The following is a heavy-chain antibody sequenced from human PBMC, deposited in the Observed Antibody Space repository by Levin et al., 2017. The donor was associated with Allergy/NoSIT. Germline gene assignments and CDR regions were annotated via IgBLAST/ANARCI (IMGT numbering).Heavy chain of an antibody. V-gene: IGHV4-39*01. Sequence: SETLSLTCTVSGGSIRSDSYYWGWIRQPPGKGLEWIGAIFYSASTYYNPSLKGRVTISVDTSKNQFSLRLSFVTAADTAVYYCASGSSSSDYWGQGTLVTVSS. D-gene: IGHD6-6*01. J-gene: IGHJ4*02. CDR3: ASGSSSSDY. CDR2: IFYSAST. CDR1: GGSIRSDSYY.